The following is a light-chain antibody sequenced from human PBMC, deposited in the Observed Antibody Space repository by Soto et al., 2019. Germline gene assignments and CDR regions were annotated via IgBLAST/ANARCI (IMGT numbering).Light chain of an antibody. CDR1: SSDVGSYNF. CDR2: EGS. J-gene: IGLJ1*01. V-gene: IGLV2-23*01. Sequence: HSVLTQPASVSGSPGQSITISCTGTSSDVGSYNFVSWYQQHPGKAPKLMIYEGSKRPSGVSNRFSGSKSGNTASLTISGLQAEDEADYYCCSYAGSSTWVFGTGTKLTVL. CDR3: CSYAGSSTWV.